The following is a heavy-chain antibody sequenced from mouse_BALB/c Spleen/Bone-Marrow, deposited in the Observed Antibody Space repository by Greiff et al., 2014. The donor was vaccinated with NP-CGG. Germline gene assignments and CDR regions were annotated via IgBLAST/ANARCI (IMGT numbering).Heavy chain of an antibody. CDR2: ISDGGTYT. J-gene: IGHJ4*01. V-gene: IGHV5-4*02. CDR3: TRSGKRYGAMDY. CDR1: GFTFSDYY. D-gene: IGHD2-10*02. Sequence: EVKLVESXGGLVKPGGSLKLSCAASGFTFSDYYMYWVRQTPEKRLEWVATISDGGTYTFYPDSVKGRFTISRDNAKNNLYLQMSSLQSEDTAMYYCTRSGKRYGAMDYWGQGTSVTVSS.